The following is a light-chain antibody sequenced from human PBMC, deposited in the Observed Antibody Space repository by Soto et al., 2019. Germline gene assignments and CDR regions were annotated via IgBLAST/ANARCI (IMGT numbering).Light chain of an antibody. Sequence: DIVLTQSPCTLSLSPGEGVTLSCRASQTIINNFLAWYQQKPGQAPRLLIHGASSRATGIPDRFGGSGSGTEFTLTISRLEPEDFAVYYCQQYVSKPWTFGQGTKVEVK. V-gene: IGKV3-20*01. CDR1: QTIINNF. J-gene: IGKJ1*01. CDR3: QQYVSKPWT. CDR2: GAS.